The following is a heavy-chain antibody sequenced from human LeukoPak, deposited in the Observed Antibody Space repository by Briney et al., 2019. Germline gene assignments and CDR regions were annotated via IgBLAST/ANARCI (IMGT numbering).Heavy chain of an antibody. V-gene: IGHV3-48*01. Sequence: GGSLRLSCAASGFTFSINSFNWVRQAPGKGLEWVSHIASDSSSKHYADSVRGRFTTSRDNAANSLYLHMNSLRAEDTAVYYCARDGGGPDAFGIWGQGTMVTVS. J-gene: IGHJ3*02. CDR3: ARDGGGPDAFGI. CDR1: GFTFSINS. CDR2: IASDSSSK.